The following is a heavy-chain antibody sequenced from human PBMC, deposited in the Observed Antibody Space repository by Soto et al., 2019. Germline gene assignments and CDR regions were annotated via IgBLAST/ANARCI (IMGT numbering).Heavy chain of an antibody. CDR1: GGSISSYY. CDR2: IYYSGST. J-gene: IGHJ4*02. Sequence: SETLSLTCTVSGGSISSYYWSWIRQPPGRGLEWIGYIYYSGSTNYNPSLKSRVTISVDTSKNQFSLKLSSVTAADTAVYYCASGGSCYSRYCYFDYWGQGTLVTVSS. V-gene: IGHV4-59*01. D-gene: IGHD2-15*01. CDR3: ASGGSCYSRYCYFDY.